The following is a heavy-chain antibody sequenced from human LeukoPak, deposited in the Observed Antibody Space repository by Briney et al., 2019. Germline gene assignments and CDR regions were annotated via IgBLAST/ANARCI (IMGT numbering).Heavy chain of an antibody. D-gene: IGHD3-10*01. Sequence: ASVKVSCKASGYTFTGYYMHWVRQAPGQGLEWMGWINPNSGGTNYAQKFQGRVTMTRDTSISTAYMELSRLRSDDTAVYYCARGPPNLWFGEMDSPVYYYYYYMNVWGKGTTVTISS. CDR2: INPNSGGT. J-gene: IGHJ6*03. CDR3: ARGPPNLWFGEMDSPVYYYYYYMNV. V-gene: IGHV1-2*02. CDR1: GYTFTGYY.